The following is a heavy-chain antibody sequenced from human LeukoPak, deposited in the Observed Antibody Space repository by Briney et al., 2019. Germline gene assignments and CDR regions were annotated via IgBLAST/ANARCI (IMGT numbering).Heavy chain of an antibody. Sequence: SETLSLTCTVSGGSISSYYWSWIRQPAGKGLEWIGRIYTSGSTNYNPSLKSRVTISVDRPKNQFSLKLTSVTAADAAVYYCARWEANCGGECRDVEYWGQGTLVTVSS. CDR3: ARWEANCGGECRDVEY. V-gene: IGHV4-4*07. D-gene: IGHD2-21*01. CDR1: GGSISSYY. J-gene: IGHJ4*02. CDR2: IYTSGST.